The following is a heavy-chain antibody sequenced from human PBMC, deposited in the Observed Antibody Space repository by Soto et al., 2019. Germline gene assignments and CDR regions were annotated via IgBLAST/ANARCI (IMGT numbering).Heavy chain of an antibody. CDR3: ARVPDR. J-gene: IGHJ5*02. CDR2: IYHSGNT. CDR1: GGSISSGGYS. D-gene: IGHD2-2*01. V-gene: IGHV4-30-2*01. Sequence: QLQLQESGSGLVKPSQTLSLTCAVSGGSISSGGYSWSWIRQPPGKGRVCIGYIYHSGNTYYNPSLKSGVAVSVDRSKSPFSLRLSSVTDADTAGYYCARVPDRWGQGTLVTVSS.